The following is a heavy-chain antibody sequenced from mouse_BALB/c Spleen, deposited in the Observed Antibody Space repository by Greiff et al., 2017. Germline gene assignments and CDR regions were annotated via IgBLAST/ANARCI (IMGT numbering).Heavy chain of an antibody. Sequence: EVQLQQSGPELVKPGASVKISCKASGYTFTVYNMHWVKQSHGKSLEWIGYIYPYNGGTGYNQKFKSKATLTVDNSSSTAYMELRSLTSEDSAVYYCAREQDDYGNFDYWGQGTTLTVSS. CDR1: GYTFTVYN. CDR3: AREQDDYGNFDY. CDR2: IYPYNGGT. J-gene: IGHJ2*01. D-gene: IGHD2-4*01. V-gene: IGHV1S29*02.